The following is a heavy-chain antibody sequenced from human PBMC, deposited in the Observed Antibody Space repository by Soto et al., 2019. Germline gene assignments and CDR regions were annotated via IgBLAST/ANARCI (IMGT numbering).Heavy chain of an antibody. D-gene: IGHD5-18*01. CDR2: ISAYNGNT. CDR3: ARSAYSYGDDAFDI. CDR1: GYPFTSYG. Sequence: ASVKVSCKASGYPFTSYGIIWVRQAPGQGREWMGWISAYNGNTNYAQKLQGRVTMTTDTSTSTAYMELRSLRSDDTAVYYCARSAYSYGDDAFDIWGQGTMVTVSS. J-gene: IGHJ3*02. V-gene: IGHV1-18*01.